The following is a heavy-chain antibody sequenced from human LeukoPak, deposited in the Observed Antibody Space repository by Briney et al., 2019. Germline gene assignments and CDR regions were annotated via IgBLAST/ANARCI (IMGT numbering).Heavy chain of an antibody. J-gene: IGHJ4*02. CDR3: ARHNSLRTVAGPYYFDY. V-gene: IGHV4-59*01. D-gene: IGHD6-19*01. Sequence: SETLSLTCTVSGGSISSYYWSWIRQPPGKGLEWLGYIYYSGSTNYNPSLKSRVTISVDTSKNQFSLKLSSVTAADTAVYYCARHNSLRTVAGPYYFDYWGQGTLVTVSS. CDR1: GGSISSYY. CDR2: IYYSGST.